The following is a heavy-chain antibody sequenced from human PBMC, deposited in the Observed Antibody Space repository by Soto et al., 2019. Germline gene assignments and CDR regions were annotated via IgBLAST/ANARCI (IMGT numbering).Heavy chain of an antibody. V-gene: IGHV1-18*01. D-gene: IGHD3-22*01. Sequence: ASVKVSCKASGYTFTSYGISWVRQAPGQGLEWMGWISAYNGNTNYAQKLQGRVTMTTDTSTSTAYMELRSLRSDDTAVYYCARYGWSQGSWTDYYDSSGYLTLRFDYWGQGTLVTVSS. CDR1: GYTFTSYG. CDR3: ARYGWSQGSWTDYYDSSGYLTLRFDY. CDR2: ISAYNGNT. J-gene: IGHJ4*02.